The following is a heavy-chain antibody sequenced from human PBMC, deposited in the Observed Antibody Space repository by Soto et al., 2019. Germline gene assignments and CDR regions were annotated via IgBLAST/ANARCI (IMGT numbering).Heavy chain of an antibody. V-gene: IGHV1-18*01. J-gene: IGHJ4*02. Sequence: ASVKVSCKASGYTFTSYGSSWVRQAPGQGLEWMGWISAYNGNTNYAQKLQGRVTMTTDTSTSTAYMELRSLRSDDTAVYYCARDLIGYYYGSGAPDLYYFDYWGQGTLVTVSS. CDR1: GYTFTSYG. CDR2: ISAYNGNT. CDR3: ARDLIGYYYGSGAPDLYYFDY. D-gene: IGHD3-10*01.